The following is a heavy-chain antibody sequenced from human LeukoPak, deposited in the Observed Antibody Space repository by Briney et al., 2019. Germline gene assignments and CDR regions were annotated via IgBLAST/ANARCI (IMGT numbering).Heavy chain of an antibody. V-gene: IGHV3-74*03. D-gene: IGHD6-19*01. CDR1: GFIFSSYW. J-gene: IGHJ4*02. CDR3: QWHTPSDY. CDR2: INGDGTST. Sequence: GGSLRLSCAASGFIFSSYWMHWVRQKPGEGPLWLPRINGDGTSTAYAHSVQGRFIISRDNAMNTLYLQMNSLRVDDTAVYTRQWHTPSDYWGLGTVVTVSS.